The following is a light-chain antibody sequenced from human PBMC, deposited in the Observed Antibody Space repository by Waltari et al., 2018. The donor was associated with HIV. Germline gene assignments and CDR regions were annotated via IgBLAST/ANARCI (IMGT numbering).Light chain of an antibody. J-gene: IGLJ2*01. CDR1: ELPRQY. CDR3: QSADSTGTYVV. Sequence: SYELTQPPSVSVYPGQTARITCSGDELPRQYSYWYQQSIGQAPRVLIYKDYKRPSGIPDRFSGSSSGTTVTLTISGVQAEDEADYHCQSADSTGTYVVFGGGTRLTVL. CDR2: KDY. V-gene: IGLV3-25*03.